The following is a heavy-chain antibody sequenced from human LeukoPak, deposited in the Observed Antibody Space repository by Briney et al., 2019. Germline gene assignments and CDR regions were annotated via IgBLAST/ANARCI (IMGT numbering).Heavy chain of an antibody. CDR2: ISSSSSYI. V-gene: IGHV3-21*01. Sequence: GGSLRLSCAASGFTFSNYSMNWVRQAPGKGLEWVSSISSSSSYIYYADSVKGRFTISRDNAKNSLYLQMNSLRAEDTAVYYCARAPRCSSTSCYWYFQHWGQGTLVTVSS. J-gene: IGHJ1*01. D-gene: IGHD2-2*01. CDR3: ARAPRCSSTSCYWYFQH. CDR1: GFTFSNYS.